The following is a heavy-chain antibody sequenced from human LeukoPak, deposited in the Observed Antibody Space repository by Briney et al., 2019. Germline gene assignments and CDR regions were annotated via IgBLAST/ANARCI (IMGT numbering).Heavy chain of an antibody. J-gene: IGHJ6*02. D-gene: IGHD6-13*01. CDR2: ISGSGGST. Sequence: GGSLRLSCAASGFTFSSYAMSWVRQAPGKGLEWVSAISGSGGSTYYADSVKGRFTISRDNSKNTLYLQMNSLRAEDTAVYYCAKRRLRSSSGTGRFSGMDVWGQGTTVTVSS. V-gene: IGHV3-23*01. CDR1: GFTFSSYA. CDR3: AKRRLRSSSGTGRFSGMDV.